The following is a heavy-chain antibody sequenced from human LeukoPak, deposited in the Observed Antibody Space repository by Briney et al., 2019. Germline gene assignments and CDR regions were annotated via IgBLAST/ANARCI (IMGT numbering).Heavy chain of an antibody. CDR3: ARGFRDTAMFLDY. J-gene: IGHJ4*02. CDR1: GFTFSSYE. D-gene: IGHD5-18*01. Sequence: GGSLRLSCAASGFTFSSYEMNWVRQAPGKGLGWISAISGSSSNVYYAASVRGRFTISRDNAENSLYLQLNTMRAEDTAVYYCARGFRDTAMFLDYWGQGTLVTVSS. V-gene: IGHV3-48*03. CDR2: ISGSSSNV.